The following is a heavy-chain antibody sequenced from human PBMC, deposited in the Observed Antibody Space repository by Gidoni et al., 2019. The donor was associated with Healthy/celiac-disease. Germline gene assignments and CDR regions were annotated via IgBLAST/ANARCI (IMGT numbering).Heavy chain of an antibody. J-gene: IGHJ3*02. CDR1: GFTFSSYG. Sequence: QVQLVESGGGVVQPGRSLRLSCAASGFTFSSYGMHWVRQAPGKGMEWVAVIWYDGSNKYYADSVKGRFTISRDNSKNTLYLQMNSLRAEDTAVYYCARESTPYYGAFDIWGQGTMVTVSS. V-gene: IGHV3-33*01. CDR3: ARESTPYYGAFDI. CDR2: IWYDGSNK. D-gene: IGHD3-16*01.